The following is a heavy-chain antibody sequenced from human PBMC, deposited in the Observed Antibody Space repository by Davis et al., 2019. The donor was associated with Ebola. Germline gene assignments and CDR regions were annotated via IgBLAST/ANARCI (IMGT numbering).Heavy chain of an antibody. CDR1: GGTSSSYA. V-gene: IGHV1-69*10. Sequence: SVRVSCKASGGTSSSYAISWVRQAPGQGLEWMGGIIPILGIANCAQKFQGRVTITADESTSTTYMELSSLRSEDTAVYYCASGLVRGESYWYFDLWGRGTLVTVSS. D-gene: IGHD6-6*01. CDR3: ASGLVRGESYWYFDL. CDR2: IIPILGIA. J-gene: IGHJ2*01.